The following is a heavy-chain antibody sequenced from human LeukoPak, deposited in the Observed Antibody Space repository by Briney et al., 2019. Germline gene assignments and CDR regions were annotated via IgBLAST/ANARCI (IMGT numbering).Heavy chain of an antibody. J-gene: IGHJ3*02. CDR3: ARGGSYLSAFDI. CDR1: GYSFILYG. Sequence: ASVKVSCKTSGYSFILYGISWVRQAPGQGPEWMGWISTSTGDTKYTQKFQGRVTLTTDTSTSTAYMELSSLRSDDTAVYYCARGGSYLSAFDIWGQGTMVTVSS. D-gene: IGHD1-26*01. CDR2: ISTSTGDT. V-gene: IGHV1-18*01.